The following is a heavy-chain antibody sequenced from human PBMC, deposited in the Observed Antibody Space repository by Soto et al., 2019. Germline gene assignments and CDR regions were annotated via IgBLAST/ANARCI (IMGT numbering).Heavy chain of an antibody. CDR2: IFHDGTA. Sequence: PWETLSLTCAVSGVSISSGNWWTWFRQTPQRGLEYIGEIFHDGTANYYPSFERRVAISVDTSKNQFSLKLTSVTAADTAIYFCARLVYDTRLNYMYFDFWGQGALVTVSS. CDR1: GVSISSGNW. CDR3: ARLVYDTRLNYMYFDF. D-gene: IGHD2-8*01. J-gene: IGHJ4*02. V-gene: IGHV4-4*02.